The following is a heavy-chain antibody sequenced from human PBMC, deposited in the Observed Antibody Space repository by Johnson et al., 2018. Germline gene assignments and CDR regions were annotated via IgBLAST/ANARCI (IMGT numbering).Heavy chain of an antibody. V-gene: IGHV3-30*18. D-gene: IGHD3-10*02. CDR2: ISYDGSNK. Sequence: QVQLVESGGGVVQPGRSLRLSCATSGFTFSDYGMHWVRQAPGKGLEWVATISYDGSNKYYGDPVKGRFTISRDNSKNTLYVQMNSLRAEDTAVYYCAKDYVVTMSYYGMDVWGQGTSVTVSS. J-gene: IGHJ6*02. CDR1: GFTFSDYG. CDR3: AKDYVVTMSYYGMDV.